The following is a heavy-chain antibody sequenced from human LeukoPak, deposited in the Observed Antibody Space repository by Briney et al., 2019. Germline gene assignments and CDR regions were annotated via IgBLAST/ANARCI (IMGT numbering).Heavy chain of an antibody. CDR2: ISDSGGTT. J-gene: IGHJ4*02. CDR1: GFTFSTYA. CDR3: AKMVGGIFGPFDY. D-gene: IGHD3/OR15-3a*01. V-gene: IGHV3-23*01. Sequence: PGGSLRLSCAAPGFTFSTYAMSCVRQAPGKGLEWVSTISDSGGTTYYADSVKGRFTLSRDNHKNTVYLRMNSLRAEDTAVYYCAKMVGGIFGPFDYWGQGTLVTISS.